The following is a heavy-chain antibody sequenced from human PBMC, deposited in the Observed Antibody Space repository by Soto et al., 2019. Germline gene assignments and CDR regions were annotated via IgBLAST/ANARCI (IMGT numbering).Heavy chain of an antibody. CDR3: ARDPGYYYDSSGPGPVDY. V-gene: IGHV3-33*01. Sequence: GGSLRLSCAASGFTFSSYGMHWVRQAPGKGLEWVAVIWYDGSNKYYADSVKGRFTISRDNSKNTLYLQMNSLRAEDTAVYYCARDPGYYYDSSGPGPVDYWGQGTLVTVSS. D-gene: IGHD3-22*01. J-gene: IGHJ4*02. CDR1: GFTFSSYG. CDR2: IWYDGSNK.